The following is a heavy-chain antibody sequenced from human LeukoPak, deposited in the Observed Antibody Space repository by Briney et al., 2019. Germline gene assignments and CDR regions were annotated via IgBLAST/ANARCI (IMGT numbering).Heavy chain of an antibody. J-gene: IGHJ4*02. V-gene: IGHV1-2*02. CDR1: GYTFTGYY. Sequence: ASVKVSFKASGYTFTGYYIHWVRQAPGQGLEWMGWINPNSDDTNYAQKFQGRVTMTRDTSISAAYMELSSLRSDDTAVYYCARGDNYDILTGYQTPSHLSDYWGQGTLVTVPS. CDR3: ARGDNYDILTGYQTPSHLSDY. D-gene: IGHD3-9*01. CDR2: INPNSDDT.